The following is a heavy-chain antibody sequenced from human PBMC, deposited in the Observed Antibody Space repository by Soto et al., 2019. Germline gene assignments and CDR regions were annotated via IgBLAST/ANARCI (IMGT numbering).Heavy chain of an antibody. CDR1: GFTFSDYY. V-gene: IGHV3-11*01. J-gene: IGHJ6*03. CDR3: ARTMVRGVMTLQHYYYMDV. CDR2: ISSSGSTI. Sequence: QVQLVESGGGLVKPGGSMRLSCAASGFTFSDYYMSWIRQAPGKGLEWVSYISSSGSTIYYSDSVKGRFTISRDNAKNSLYLQMNSLRAEDTAVYYCARTMVRGVMTLQHYYYMDVWGKGTTVTVSS. D-gene: IGHD3-10*01.